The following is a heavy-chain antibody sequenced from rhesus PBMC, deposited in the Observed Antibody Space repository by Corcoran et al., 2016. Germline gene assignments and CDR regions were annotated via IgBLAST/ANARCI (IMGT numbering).Heavy chain of an antibody. J-gene: IGHJ4*01. V-gene: IGHV4-57*01. D-gene: IGHD6-25*01. CDR2: ISGSGGST. Sequence: QLQLQESGPGLGKPSETLSLPCAVPGGSIRSDNWWIWIRHPPVKGLEWSVRISGSGGSTSYNPALRSRVTMSTDTSKNQFALQLSSVTAADTAVYYCARDLGYSGSWAYWGQGVLVTVSS. CDR1: GGSIRSDNW. CDR3: ARDLGYSGSWAY.